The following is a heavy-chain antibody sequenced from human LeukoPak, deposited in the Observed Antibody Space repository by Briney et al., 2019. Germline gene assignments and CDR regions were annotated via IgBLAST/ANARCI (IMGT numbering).Heavy chain of an antibody. D-gene: IGHD5-24*01. CDR3: ARHQKHNSYYFDY. CDR2: IFYSGSS. Sequence: SETLSLTCTVSGGSINSSSYYWGWIRQPPGKGLEWIGSIFYSGSSYYNPSLKSRVTISVDTSKNQFSLKLNSVTAADTAVCYCARHQKHNSYYFDYWGQGTLVTVSS. J-gene: IGHJ4*02. CDR1: GGSINSSSYY. V-gene: IGHV4-39*01.